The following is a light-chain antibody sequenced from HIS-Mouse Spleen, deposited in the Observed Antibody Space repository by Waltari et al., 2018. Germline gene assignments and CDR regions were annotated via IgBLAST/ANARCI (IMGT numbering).Light chain of an antibody. V-gene: IGLV6-57*02. CDR2: EDN. Sequence: GSIASNYVQWYQQRPGSAPTTVIYEDNQRPSGVPDRFSGSIDSSSNSASLTIPGLKTEDEADYYCQSYDSSNWVFGGGTKLTVL. J-gene: IGLJ3*02. CDR1: GSIASNY. CDR3: QSYDSSNWV.